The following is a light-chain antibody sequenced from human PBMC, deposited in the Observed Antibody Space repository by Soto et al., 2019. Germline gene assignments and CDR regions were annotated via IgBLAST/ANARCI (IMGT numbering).Light chain of an antibody. V-gene: IGKV1-17*03. CDR3: LQHDSYRWT. Sequence: DIQMTQSPSAMSASVGDRVTITCRASQDITNHLAWFQQKPGIVPKRLIYAASSLQSGVPSRFSGSGSGTEFTLTISSLQPEDFATYYCLQHDSYRWTFGQGTKVEVE. CDR2: AAS. CDR1: QDITNH. J-gene: IGKJ1*01.